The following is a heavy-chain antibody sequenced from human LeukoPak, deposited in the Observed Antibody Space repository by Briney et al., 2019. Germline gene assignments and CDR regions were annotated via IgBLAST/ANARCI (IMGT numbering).Heavy chain of an antibody. CDR2: IYPGDSVT. CDR1: GYRFTNYW. V-gene: IGHV5-51*01. J-gene: IGHJ4*02. CDR3: ARQPNPDFDY. Sequence: GESLQISCQGSGYRFTNYWIGWVRPMPGKGLEWMGIIYPGDSVTRYSPSFQGQVTISADKSISTAYLQWSSLKASDTAMYYCARQPNPDFDYWGQGTLVTVSS.